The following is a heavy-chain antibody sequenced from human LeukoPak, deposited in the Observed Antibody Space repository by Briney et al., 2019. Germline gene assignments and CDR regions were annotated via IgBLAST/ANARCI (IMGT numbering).Heavy chain of an antibody. V-gene: IGHV3-23*01. CDR1: GFTFSSYA. Sequence: GGSLRLSCAASGFTFSSYAMSWVRQAPGKGLEWVSAISGSGGSTYYADSVKGRFTISRDNSKNTLYLQMNSLRAEDTAVYYCAKSADYGDYGHGVYYFDYWGPGTLVTVSS. J-gene: IGHJ4*02. CDR3: AKSADYGDYGHGVYYFDY. CDR2: ISGSGGST. D-gene: IGHD4-17*01.